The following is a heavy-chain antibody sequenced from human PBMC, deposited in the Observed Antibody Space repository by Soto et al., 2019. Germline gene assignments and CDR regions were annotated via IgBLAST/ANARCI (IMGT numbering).Heavy chain of an antibody. CDR1: GGSITSYY. CDR3: ARQITTVNWFDP. D-gene: IGHD4-17*01. J-gene: IGHJ5*02. V-gene: IGHV4-59*08. Sequence: QVQLQESGPGLLKSSETLSLTCTVSGGSITSYYWSWIRQPPGKRLEWIGYVYYKGSTNYNTSLRSRVTISADTSKNQFFLKLSSVTAADTAVYYCARQITTVNWFDPWGQGALVTVSS. CDR2: VYYKGST.